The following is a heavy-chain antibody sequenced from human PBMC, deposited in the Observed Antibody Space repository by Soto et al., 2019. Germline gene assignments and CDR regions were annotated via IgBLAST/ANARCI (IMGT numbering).Heavy chain of an antibody. D-gene: IGHD2-21*02. J-gene: IGHJ6*02. CDR2: LYNTGST. V-gene: IGHV4-59*01. CDR3: ARDLWGYCGADCYPLDV. CDR1: GASIXRYY. Sequence: TAETLSLTCTFSGASIXRYYWSWIRQAPGKGLEWIGYLYNTGSTIYNPSLKSRVTISVDTSKNQFSLKMNSVTAADTAVYYCARDLWGYCGADCYPLDVWGQGTTVTVSS.